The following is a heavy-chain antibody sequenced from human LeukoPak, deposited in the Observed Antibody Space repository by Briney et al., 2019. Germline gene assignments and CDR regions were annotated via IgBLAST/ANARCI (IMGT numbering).Heavy chain of an antibody. CDR1: GYTFTIYG. Sequence: ASVTVSFKASGYTFTIYGISWVRQAPGQGLEWMGWINANNGNTNYAQKLQGRVTMTTDTSTSTAYMELRSLRSDDTAVYYCARDPIPYSYGYYFDYWGQGTLVTVSS. V-gene: IGHV1-18*01. D-gene: IGHD5-18*01. CDR3: ARDPIPYSYGYYFDY. J-gene: IGHJ4*02. CDR2: INANNGNT.